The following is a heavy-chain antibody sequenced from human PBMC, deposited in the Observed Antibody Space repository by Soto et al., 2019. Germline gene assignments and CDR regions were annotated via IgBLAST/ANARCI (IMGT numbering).Heavy chain of an antibody. CDR3: AHIPNYYQYDWFDP. D-gene: IGHD3-16*01. CDR1: GFSLTTRGVG. CDR2: IYWADDK. Sequence: QITLKESGPTLVKPTQTLTLTCTFSGFSLTTRGVGVGWICQPPGKALECLALIYWADDKRYSPSLQSRLSNTMDTSKNQVVLTMTNVDPVDTATYYCAHIPNYYQYDWFDPWGQGTLVSVSS. V-gene: IGHV2-5*02. J-gene: IGHJ5*02.